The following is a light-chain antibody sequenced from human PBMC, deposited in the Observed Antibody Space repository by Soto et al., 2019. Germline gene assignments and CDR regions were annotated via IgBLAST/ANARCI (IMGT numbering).Light chain of an antibody. CDR3: AAWDDNLNGYV. J-gene: IGLJ1*01. CDR2: SNN. CDR1: SSNIGSNT. V-gene: IGLV1-44*01. Sequence: QSVLTQPPSASGTPGQRVTISCSGSSSNIGSNTVNWYQQLPGTAPKLLIYSNNQRPSGVPDRFSGSKSGTSASLAISGLQSEDDAEYYCAAWDDNLNGYVFGTGTKVTVL.